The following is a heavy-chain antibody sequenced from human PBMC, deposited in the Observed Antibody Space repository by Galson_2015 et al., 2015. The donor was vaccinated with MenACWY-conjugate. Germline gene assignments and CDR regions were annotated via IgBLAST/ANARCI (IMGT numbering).Heavy chain of an antibody. CDR1: GYTFTSNW. Sequence: QSGAEVKKPGESLKISCKGSGYTFTSNWIGWVRQMPGKGPEWMGIIYPGDSDTRYTPSFQGHVTTSADKSINTAYLQWGSLEASDTAMYYCARQGFGSSSLDYWGQGTLVTVSS. CDR3: ARQGFGSSSLDY. CDR2: IYPGDSDT. J-gene: IGHJ4*02. V-gene: IGHV5-51*01. D-gene: IGHD6-6*01.